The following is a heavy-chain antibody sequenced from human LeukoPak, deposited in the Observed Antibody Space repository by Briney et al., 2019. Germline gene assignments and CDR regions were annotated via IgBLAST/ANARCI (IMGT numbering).Heavy chain of an antibody. CDR3: ARDPPLIAAAGTRLDY. Sequence: GASVKVSCKASGYTFTSYGISWVRQAPGQGLEWMGRIIPILGIANYAQKFQGRVTITADKSTSTAYMELSSLRSEDTAVYYCARDPPLIAAAGTRLDYWGQGTLVTVSS. V-gene: IGHV1-69*04. D-gene: IGHD6-13*01. CDR2: IIPILGIA. J-gene: IGHJ4*02. CDR1: GYTFTSYG.